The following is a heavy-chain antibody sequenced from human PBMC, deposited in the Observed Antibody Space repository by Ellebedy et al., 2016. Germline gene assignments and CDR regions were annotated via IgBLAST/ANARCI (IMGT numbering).Heavy chain of an antibody. V-gene: IGHV4-34*01. J-gene: IGHJ4*02. D-gene: IGHD1-20*01. CDR3: ASTQRYNWKRSENDY. CDR1: GGSFSGYY. Sequence: SETLSLTXAVYGGSFSGYYWSWIRQPPGKGLEWIGEINHSGSTNYNPSLKSRVTISVDTSKNQFSLKLSSVTAADTAVYYCASTQRYNWKRSENDYWGQGTLVTVSS. CDR2: INHSGST.